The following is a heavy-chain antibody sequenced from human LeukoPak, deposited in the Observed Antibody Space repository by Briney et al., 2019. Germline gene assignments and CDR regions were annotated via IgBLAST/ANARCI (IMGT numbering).Heavy chain of an antibody. Sequence: GGSLRLSCAAPGFTFSSYSMNWVRQAPGKGLEWVSSISSSSSYIYYADSVKGRFTISRDNAKNSLYLQMNSLRAEDTAVYYCAGYCSGGSCYDWGQGTLVTVSS. CDR3: AGYCSGGSCYD. J-gene: IGHJ4*02. V-gene: IGHV3-21*01. CDR2: ISSSSSYI. D-gene: IGHD2-15*01. CDR1: GFTFSSYS.